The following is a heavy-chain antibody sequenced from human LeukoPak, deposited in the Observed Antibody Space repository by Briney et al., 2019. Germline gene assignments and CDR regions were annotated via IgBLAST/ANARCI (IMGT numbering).Heavy chain of an antibody. CDR3: ARVDYGSGSYPFDI. V-gene: IGHV1-2*02. CDR1: GYTFTGYY. D-gene: IGHD3-10*01. Sequence: ASVKVSCKASGYTFTGYYMHWVRQAPGQGLEWMGWINPNSGGTNYAQKFQGRVTMTRDTSISTAYMELSRLRSDDTAVYYCARVDYGSGSYPFDIWGQGTMVTVSS. J-gene: IGHJ3*02. CDR2: INPNSGGT.